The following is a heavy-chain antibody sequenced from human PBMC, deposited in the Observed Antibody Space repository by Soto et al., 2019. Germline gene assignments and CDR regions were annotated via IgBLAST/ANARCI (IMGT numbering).Heavy chain of an antibody. Sequence: EVQLLESGGGLVQPGGSLRLSCAASGFTFSSYAMSWVRQAPGKGLEWVSAISGSGGSTYYADSVKGRFTLSRDNSKNTRYLQMNSLRAQDTAVYYCAKPSYSSGWYYTPAYWGQGTLVTVSS. D-gene: IGHD6-19*01. J-gene: IGHJ4*02. CDR1: GFTFSSYA. V-gene: IGHV3-23*01. CDR2: ISGSGGST. CDR3: AKPSYSSGWYYTPAY.